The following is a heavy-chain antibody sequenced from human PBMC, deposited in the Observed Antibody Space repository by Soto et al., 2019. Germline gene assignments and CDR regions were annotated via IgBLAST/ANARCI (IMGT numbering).Heavy chain of an antibody. CDR2: IDPSGDYT. D-gene: IGHD1-1*01. J-gene: IGHJ4*01. Sequence: QVRLEQSAPEMKKPGASVKVSCKASGYTFTRHEIHWVRQAPGQGPEWMGLIDPSGDYTTYARKLNDRVTMTSDTSTTTLSMELMSLTSEDSPMNFCASVDSTACWKSWCHGTLGTVSS. V-gene: IGHV1-46*01. CDR1: GYTFTRHE. CDR3: ASVDSTACWKS.